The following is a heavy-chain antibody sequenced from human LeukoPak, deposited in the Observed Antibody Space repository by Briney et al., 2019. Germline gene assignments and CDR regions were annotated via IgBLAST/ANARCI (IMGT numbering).Heavy chain of an antibody. V-gene: IGHV5-51*01. CDR1: GYSFTSYW. Sequence: GESLKISCKGSGYSFTSYWICWGRQMPGKGLEWMGIIYPGDSDTRYSPSFQGQVTISADKSISTAYLQWSSLKASDTAMYYCATYDSSGYYPPDAFDIWGQGTMVTVSS. D-gene: IGHD3-22*01. CDR3: ATYDSSGYYPPDAFDI. CDR2: IYPGDSDT. J-gene: IGHJ3*02.